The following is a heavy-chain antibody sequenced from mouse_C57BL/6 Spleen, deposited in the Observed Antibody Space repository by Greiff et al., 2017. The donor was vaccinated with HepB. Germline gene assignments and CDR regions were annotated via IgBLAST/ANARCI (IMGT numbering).Heavy chain of an antibody. V-gene: IGHV1-42*01. CDR1: GYSFTGYY. CDR3: ARSTMASFDY. J-gene: IGHJ2*01. D-gene: IGHD1-1*02. CDR2: INPSTGGT. Sequence: VQLKQSGPELVKPGASVKISCKASGYSFTGYYMNWVKQSPEKSLEWIGEINPSTGGTTYNQKFKAKATLTVDKSSSTAYMQLKSLTSEDSAVYYCARSTMASFDYWGQGTTLTVSS.